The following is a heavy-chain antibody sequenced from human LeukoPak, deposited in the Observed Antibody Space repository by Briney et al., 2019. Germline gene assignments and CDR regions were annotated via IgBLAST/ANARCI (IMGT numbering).Heavy chain of an antibody. J-gene: IGHJ4*02. V-gene: IGHV5-51*01. CDR2: IYPGDSDT. CDR3: ARRYSYGPTEPNFDH. CDR1: GYSFTSYW. Sequence: GESLKISCKGSGYSFTSYWIGWVRQMPGKGLEWMGIIYPGDSDTRYSPSFQGQVTISADKPISTAYLQWSSLKASDTAMYYCARRYSYGPTEPNFDHWGQGTLVTVSS. D-gene: IGHD5-18*01.